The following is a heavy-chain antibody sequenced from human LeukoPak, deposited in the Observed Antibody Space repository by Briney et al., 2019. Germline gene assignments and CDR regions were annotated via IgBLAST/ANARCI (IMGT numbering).Heavy chain of an antibody. CDR3: AREGYSSVWQRVFDY. D-gene: IGHD6-19*01. J-gene: IGHJ4*02. CDR2: INPNSGGT. CDR1: GYTFTGYY. Sequence: ASVKVSCKDSGYTFTGYYMHWVRQAPGQGLEWMGWINPNSGGTNYAQKFQGRVTMTRDTSISTAYRELSRRRSDDTAVYYCAREGYSSVWQRVFDYWGQGTLVTVSS. V-gene: IGHV1-2*02.